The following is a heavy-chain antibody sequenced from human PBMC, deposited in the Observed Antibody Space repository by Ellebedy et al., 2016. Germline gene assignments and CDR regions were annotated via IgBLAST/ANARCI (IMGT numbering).Heavy chain of an antibody. CDR2: IYQSGST. J-gene: IGHJ6*02. Sequence: SETLSLXCTASGYSISSGHYWGWIRQPPGKGLEWIGSIYQSGSTYYNPSLQSRVTISVDTSKNHFSLKLSSVTPADTAVYHCARVKLLWFEDPGSDYYYGMDVWGQGTTVTVSS. CDR1: GYSISSGHY. D-gene: IGHD3-10*01. V-gene: IGHV4-38-2*02. CDR3: ARVKLLWFEDPGSDYYYGMDV.